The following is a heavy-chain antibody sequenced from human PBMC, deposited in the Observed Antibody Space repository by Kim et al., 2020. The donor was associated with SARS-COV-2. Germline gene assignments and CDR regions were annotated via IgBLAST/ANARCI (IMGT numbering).Heavy chain of an antibody. Sequence: SETLSLTCAVYGGSFSGYYWSWIRQPQGQGLEWIGEINNRGSTNYNPSPKSRVTISIDTSTNQFPLTLSSVTAADTAVSYCARGFRGRVSLNWNRPRRDYWGQGTLVTVSS. CDR2: INNRGST. CDR1: GGSFSGYY. D-gene: IGHD1-1*01. V-gene: IGHV4-34*01. CDR3: ARGFRGRVSLNWNRPRRDY. J-gene: IGHJ4*02.